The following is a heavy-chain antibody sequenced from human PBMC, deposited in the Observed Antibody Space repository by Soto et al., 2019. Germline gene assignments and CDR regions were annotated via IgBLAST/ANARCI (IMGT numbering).Heavy chain of an antibody. CDR1: GYTFINFG. CDR2: VTTFNGKT. CDR3: VRDRFAYFDPPVSDY. D-gene: IGHD3-3*01. Sequence: QVQLVQSGAEVKKPGASVKVSCKTSGYTFINFGISWVRQAPGQGLEWMGWVTTFNGKTNYAQKYQGRLTITADSSTSTVNMELRSLVSDDSAVYYCVRDRFAYFDPPVSDYWGQGTLVTVSS. J-gene: IGHJ4*02. V-gene: IGHV1-18*01.